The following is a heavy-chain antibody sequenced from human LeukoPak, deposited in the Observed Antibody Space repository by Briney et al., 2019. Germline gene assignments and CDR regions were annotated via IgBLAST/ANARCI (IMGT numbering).Heavy chain of an antibody. CDR2: IIPIFGTA. CDR3: ASSPYSSGFAYYFDY. CDR1: GGTFSSYA. V-gene: IGHV1-69*13. D-gene: IGHD6-19*01. Sequence: SVKVSCKASGGTFSSYAISWVRQAPGQGLELMGGIIPIFGTANYAQKFQGRVTITADESTSTAYMELSSLRSEDTAVYYCASSPYSSGFAYYFDYWGQGTLVTVSS. J-gene: IGHJ4*02.